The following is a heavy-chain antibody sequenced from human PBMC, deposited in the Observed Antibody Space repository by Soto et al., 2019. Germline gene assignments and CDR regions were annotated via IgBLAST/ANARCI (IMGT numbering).Heavy chain of an antibody. J-gene: IGHJ4*02. D-gene: IGHD3-16*01. Sequence: EAQLLESGGGLVQPGGSLRLSCAASGLAFSNYAMTWVRQAPGEGLEWVLIITASGYSAYYGGAVKGRCTTSSDNSRSTLYLQMNGLRAHDTAVYYCAKGDLLWDPFDFLGQGTLVTVSS. V-gene: IGHV3-23*01. CDR1: GLAFSNYA. CDR2: ITASGYSA. CDR3: AKGDLLWDPFDF.